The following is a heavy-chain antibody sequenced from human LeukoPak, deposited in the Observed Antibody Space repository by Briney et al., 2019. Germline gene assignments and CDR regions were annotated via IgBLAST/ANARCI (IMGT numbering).Heavy chain of an antibody. CDR3: ARIPGTDYFDY. J-gene: IGHJ4*02. Sequence: GGSLRLSCAASGFTVSANFMSWVRQAPGKGLEWVSVLYTGGSTYYAVSVKGRFTISRDDSKNTLYLQMNSLRAEDTAVYYCARIPGTDYFDYWGQGTLVTVSS. CDR1: GFTVSANF. CDR2: LYTGGST. D-gene: IGHD1-20*01. V-gene: IGHV3-53*01.